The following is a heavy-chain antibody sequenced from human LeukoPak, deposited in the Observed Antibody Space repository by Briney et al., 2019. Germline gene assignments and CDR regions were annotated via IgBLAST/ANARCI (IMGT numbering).Heavy chain of an antibody. V-gene: IGHV1-2*02. CDR2: INPNSGGT. CDR1: GYTFTGYY. Sequence: ASVKVSCKASGYTFTGYYMHWVRQAPGQGLEWMGWINPNSGGTNYAQKFQGRVTTTRDTSISTAYMELSRLRSDDTAVYYCARDSNQPPYSSSWYVDYWGQGTLVTVSS. J-gene: IGHJ4*02. D-gene: IGHD6-13*01. CDR3: ARDSNQPPYSSSWYVDY.